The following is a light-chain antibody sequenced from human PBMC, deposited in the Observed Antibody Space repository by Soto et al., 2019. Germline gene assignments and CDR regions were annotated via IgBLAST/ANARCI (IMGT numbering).Light chain of an antibody. V-gene: IGLV2-14*01. CDR2: KVT. CDR1: SSDVGGNKY. CDR3: PSPTSHSLYG. Sequence: QSALTQPASVSGSPGQSITISCTGTSSDVGGNKYVSWYQQYPGKVPKLLINKVTNRPSGVSYRFSGSKSGNTASLTISALMDEDEADSFCPSPTSHSLYGFGTGTQVTAL. J-gene: IGLJ1*01.